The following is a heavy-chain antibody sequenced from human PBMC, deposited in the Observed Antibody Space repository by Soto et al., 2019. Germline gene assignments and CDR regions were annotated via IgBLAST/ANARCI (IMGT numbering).Heavy chain of an antibody. Sequence: GGSLRLSCAASGFTFSGHWMHWVRQAPGKGLVWVSRISSDGSSADYADSVKGRFTISRDNTKNTLYLQMNSLRAEDTALYYCVRVLLRIGGGWYSNFDSWGPGSPATVAS. V-gene: IGHV3-74*01. CDR1: GFTFSGHW. J-gene: IGHJ4*02. CDR2: ISSDGSSA. D-gene: IGHD2-15*01. CDR3: VRVLLRIGGGWYSNFDS.